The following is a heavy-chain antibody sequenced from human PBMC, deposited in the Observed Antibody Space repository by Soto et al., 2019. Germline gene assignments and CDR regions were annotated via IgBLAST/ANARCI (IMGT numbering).Heavy chain of an antibody. J-gene: IGHJ5*02. CDR2: ISSSSSYI. CDR1: GFTFSSHS. CDR3: ASGDFFTPFDP. D-gene: IGHD3-3*01. Sequence: GGSLRLSCAASGFTFSSHSMNWVRQAPGKGLEWVSSISSSSSYIYYADSVKGRFTISRDNAKNSLYLQMNSLRAEDTAVYYCASGDFFTPFDPWGQGTLVTVSS. V-gene: IGHV3-21*01.